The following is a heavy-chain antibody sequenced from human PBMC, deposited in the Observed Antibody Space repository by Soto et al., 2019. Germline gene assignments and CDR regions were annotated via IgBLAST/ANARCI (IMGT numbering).Heavy chain of an antibody. CDR1: GFTFSDSW. J-gene: IGHJ5*02. CDR2: IKQDESEK. V-gene: IGHV3-7*01. D-gene: IGHD4-4*01. CDR3: VRGGSNYAS. Sequence: EVQLVESGGGLVQPGGSLRLSCTASGFTFSDSWMTWVRQAPGKGLEWVARIKQDESEKKYADSVKGRFSISRDNAKNSMYLQMDSLRGEDTAVYYCVRGGSNYASWGQGTLVTVS.